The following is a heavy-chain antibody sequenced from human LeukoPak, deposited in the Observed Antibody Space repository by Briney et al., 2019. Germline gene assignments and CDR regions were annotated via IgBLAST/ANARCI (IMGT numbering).Heavy chain of an antibody. CDR3: ARDRKLTAAGFPYYYYYYGMDV. J-gene: IGHJ6*02. Sequence: MPSETLSLTCAVYGGSFSGYYWSWIRQPPGKGLEWIGEINHSGSTNYNPSLKSRVTISVDTSKNQFSLKLSSVTAADTAVYYCARDRKLTAAGFPYYYYYYGMDVWGQGTTVTVSS. CDR1: GGSFSGYY. D-gene: IGHD6-13*01. CDR2: INHSGST. V-gene: IGHV4-34*01.